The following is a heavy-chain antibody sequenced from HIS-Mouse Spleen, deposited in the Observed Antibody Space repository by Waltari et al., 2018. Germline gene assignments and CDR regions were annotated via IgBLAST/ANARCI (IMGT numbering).Heavy chain of an antibody. CDR1: GYSISSGYY. V-gene: IGHV4-38-2*02. J-gene: IGHJ5*02. Sequence: QVQLQESGPGLVKPSETLSLTCTVSGYSISSGYYWGWIRQPPGKGLEWIGSIYHSGRTDDNPSLKSRVTISVDTSKNQCSLKLSSVTAADTAVYYCARVKTWGQGTLVTVSS. CDR2: IYHSGRT. CDR3: ARVKT.